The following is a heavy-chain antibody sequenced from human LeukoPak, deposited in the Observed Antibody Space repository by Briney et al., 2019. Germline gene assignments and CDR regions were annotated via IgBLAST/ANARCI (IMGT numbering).Heavy chain of an antibody. V-gene: IGHV4-61*10. J-gene: IGHJ4*02. CDR1: GGSISSGPYY. CDR2: IYSNGDT. CDR3: AREGSGSYGFDY. D-gene: IGHD3-10*01. Sequence: SETLSLTCTVSGGSISSGPYYWNWIRQPAGKGLEWIGRIYSNGDTDYHPSLKSRVTISLDTPKNQFSLKLSSVTAADTAVYYCAREGSGSYGFDYWGQGTLVTVSS.